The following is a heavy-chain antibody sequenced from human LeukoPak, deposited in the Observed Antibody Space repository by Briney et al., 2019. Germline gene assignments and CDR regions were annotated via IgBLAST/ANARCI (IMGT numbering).Heavy chain of an antibody. CDR2: INPSGGST. Sequence: GASVKVSCKASGYTFTSYYMHWVRQAPGQGLEWMGIINPSGGSTSYAQKFQGRVTMTRDTSTSTVYMELSSLRSEDTAVYYCARGRDVVVVAAPPFDYWGQGTLVTVSS. V-gene: IGHV1-46*01. CDR3: ARGRDVVVVAAPPFDY. J-gene: IGHJ4*02. CDR1: GYTFTSYY. D-gene: IGHD2-15*01.